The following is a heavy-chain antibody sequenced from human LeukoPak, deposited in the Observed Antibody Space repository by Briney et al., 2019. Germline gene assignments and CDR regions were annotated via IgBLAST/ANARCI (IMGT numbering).Heavy chain of an antibody. CDR1: GFPFSSYG. CDR3: AKGKRPFFTVIDY. D-gene: IGHD1-1*01. CDR2: IRYDGSNK. Sequence: GGPLRLPCAASGFPFSSYGMHWVPQAPGRGRGGGAFIRYDGSNKYYADSVKGRFTISRDNSKTTLYLQMNSLRAGDTAVYYCAKGKRPFFTVIDYWGQGTLVTVSS. J-gene: IGHJ4*02. V-gene: IGHV3-30*02.